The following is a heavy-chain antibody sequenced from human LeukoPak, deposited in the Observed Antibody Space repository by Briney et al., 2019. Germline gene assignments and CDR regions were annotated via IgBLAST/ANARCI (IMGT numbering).Heavy chain of an antibody. J-gene: IGHJ4*02. D-gene: IGHD2-2*01. CDR1: GFTFSSYW. CDR2: INSDGSST. CDR3: ARDRWDCSSTSCYVPFDY. V-gene: IGHV3-74*01. Sequence: GGSLRLSCAASGFTFSSYWMHWVRQAPGKGLVWVSRINSDGSSTSYADSVKGRFTISRDNAKNTLYLQMNSLRAEDTAVYYCARDRWDCSSTSCYVPFDYWGQGTLVTVSS.